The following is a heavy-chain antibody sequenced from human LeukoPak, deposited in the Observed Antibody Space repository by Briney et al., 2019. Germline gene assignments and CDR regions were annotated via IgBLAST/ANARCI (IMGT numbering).Heavy chain of an antibody. Sequence: SETLSLTCTVSGGSISSSSYYWGWIRQPPGKGLEWIGTIYYSGSTNYNPSLKSRVTISVDTSKNQFSLKLSSVTAADTAVYYCARGVSGDFDYWGQGTLVTVSS. CDR3: ARGVSGDFDY. CDR2: IYYSGST. V-gene: IGHV4-39*07. J-gene: IGHJ4*02. D-gene: IGHD2-15*01. CDR1: GGSISSSSYY.